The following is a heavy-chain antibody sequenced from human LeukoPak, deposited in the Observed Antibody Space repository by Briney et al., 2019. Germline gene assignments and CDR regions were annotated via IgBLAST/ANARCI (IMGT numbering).Heavy chain of an antibody. D-gene: IGHD2/OR15-2a*01. V-gene: IGHV4-59*12. CDR2: IYYSGST. CDR3: ARDLTWAKYGDV. J-gene: IGHJ6*04. CDR1: GGSISSYY. Sequence: SETLSLTCTVSGGSISSYYWSWIRQPPGKGLEWIGYIYYSGSTNYNPSLKSRVTMSVDTSKNQFSLKLSSVTAADTAVYYCARDLTWAKYGDVWGKGTTVTVSS.